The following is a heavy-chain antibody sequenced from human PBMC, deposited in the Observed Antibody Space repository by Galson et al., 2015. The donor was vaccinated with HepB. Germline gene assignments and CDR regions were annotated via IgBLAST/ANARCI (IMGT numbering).Heavy chain of an antibody. CDR3: ARGGGIAVVDALDI. CDR1: GFTFSSYD. CDR2: IGTAGDP. Sequence: SLRLSCAASGFTFSSYDMHWVRHATGEGLEWVAAIGTAGDPYFPASVKGRFTIPRENVNNSLYLQMNTLRAGDTAVYYCARGGGIAVVDALDIWGQGTLVTVSS. D-gene: IGHD6-19*01. J-gene: IGHJ3*02. V-gene: IGHV3-13*05.